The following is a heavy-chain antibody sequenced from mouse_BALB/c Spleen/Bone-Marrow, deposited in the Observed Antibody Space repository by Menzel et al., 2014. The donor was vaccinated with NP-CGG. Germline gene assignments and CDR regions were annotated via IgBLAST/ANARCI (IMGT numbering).Heavy chain of an antibody. CDR1: GFTFSNYG. V-gene: IGHV5-6*02. Sequence: EVKVVESGGDLVKPGGSLKLPCAASGFTFSNYGMSWVRQTPDKRLEWVATISSVGSYTYYPDSVKGRFTISRDNAKNTLFLQMSSLKSEDTAMYYCARRGTGTGSYYFDYWGQGTTLTVSS. D-gene: IGHD4-1*01. CDR3: ARRGTGTGSYYFDY. J-gene: IGHJ2*01. CDR2: ISSVGSYT.